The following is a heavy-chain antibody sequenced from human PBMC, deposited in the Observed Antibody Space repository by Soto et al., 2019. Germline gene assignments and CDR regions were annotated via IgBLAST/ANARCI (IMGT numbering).Heavy chain of an antibody. J-gene: IGHJ4*02. CDR3: ARGLTGDY. V-gene: IGHV4-34*01. Sequence: SETLSLTRAVYGGSFIGYYWSWIRQPPGKGLEWIGEINHSGSTNYNPSLKSRVTISVDTSKNQFSLKLSSVTAADTAVYYCARGLTGDYWGQGTLVTVSS. CDR1: GGSFIGYY. CDR2: INHSGST.